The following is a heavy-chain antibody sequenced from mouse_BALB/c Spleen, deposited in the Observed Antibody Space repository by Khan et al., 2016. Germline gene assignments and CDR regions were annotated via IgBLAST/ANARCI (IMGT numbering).Heavy chain of an antibody. V-gene: IGHV3-6*02. CDR3: ARYDNYWFAY. Sequence: EVQLQESGPGLVKPSQSLSLTCSVTGYSITSGYYWNWIRQFPGNKLEWMGYISYDGSNNYNPSLKHQISITRDTSENQFFLKLNSVTTKDTSTYDCARYDNYWFAYWGQGTLVTVSA. J-gene: IGHJ3*01. CDR1: GYSITSGYY. CDR2: ISYDGSN. D-gene: IGHD2-1*01.